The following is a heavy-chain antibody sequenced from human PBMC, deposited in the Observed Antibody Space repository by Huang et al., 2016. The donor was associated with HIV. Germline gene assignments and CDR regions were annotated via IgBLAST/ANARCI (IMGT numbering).Heavy chain of an antibody. CDR2: VSASGNV. V-gene: IGHV4-61*09. D-gene: IGHD6-13*01. J-gene: IGHJ5*02. Sequence: RLQESGPGLVKPSQTLFLTCTVSGGSISGDKYYWSWIRQSAGKGLEWIGHVSASGNVDYNTSLKSSVTISLHTSKNEFSLNVNSVTAADTAIYYCARDVRLYSMDNWFDPWGQGMLVTVSS. CDR1: GGSISGDKYY. CDR3: ARDVRLYSMDNWFDP.